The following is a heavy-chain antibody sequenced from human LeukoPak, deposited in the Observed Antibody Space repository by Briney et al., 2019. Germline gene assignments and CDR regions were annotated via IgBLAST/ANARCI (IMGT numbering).Heavy chain of an antibody. J-gene: IGHJ3*02. Sequence: GGSLRLSCAASGFTVSSNYMSWVRQAPGEGLEWLSVIYSGGDTYYAHSVKGRLTNSRDNSKNTLYLQINNLRAEDTALYYCARTLVGSGLDAFDIWGQGTMVTVS. CDR3: ARTLVGSGLDAFDI. CDR1: GFTVSSNY. D-gene: IGHD2-15*01. CDR2: IYSGGDT. V-gene: IGHV3-66*01.